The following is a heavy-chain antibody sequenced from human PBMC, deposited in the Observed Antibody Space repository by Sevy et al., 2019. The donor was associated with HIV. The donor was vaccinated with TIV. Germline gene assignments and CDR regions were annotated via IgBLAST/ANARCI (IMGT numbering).Heavy chain of an antibody. D-gene: IGHD2-15*01. CDR3: TRAVVAAIYYYYYMDF. CDR2: ISGSGGST. V-gene: IGHV3-23*01. J-gene: IGHJ6*03. CDR1: GFTFSSYA. Sequence: GGSLRLSCAASGFTFSSYAMSWVRQAPGKGLEWVSAISGSGGSTYYADSVKGRFTISRDNSKNTLYLQMNSLRAEDTAVYYCTRAVVAAIYYYYYMDFWGKGTTVTVSS.